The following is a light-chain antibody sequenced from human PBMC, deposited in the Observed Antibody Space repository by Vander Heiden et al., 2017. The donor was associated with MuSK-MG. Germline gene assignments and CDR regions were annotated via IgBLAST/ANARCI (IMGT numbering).Light chain of an antibody. Sequence: QSALIQPASVSGSPGQSLTISCTGTTADVGGYNDVTWYHQHAGKAPRLLLSYVSERPSGVSSRFSGSKSGNTASLSIAGHQAEDEALYYCSANRAVGSLVFGGGTKVTVL. CDR1: TADVGGYND. V-gene: IGLV2-14*03. CDR2: YVS. J-gene: IGLJ3*02. CDR3: SANRAVGSLV.